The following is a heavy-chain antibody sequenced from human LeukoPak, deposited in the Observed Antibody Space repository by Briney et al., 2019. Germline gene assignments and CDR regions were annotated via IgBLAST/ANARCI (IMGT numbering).Heavy chain of an antibody. D-gene: IGHD6-6*01. CDR2: IYYGGST. V-gene: IGHV4-59*01. J-gene: IGHJ6*04. CDR3: ARAAYSSSVDV. CDR1: GGSISSYY. Sequence: MPSETLSLTCTVSGGSISSYYWSWIRQPPGKGLEWIGYIYYGGSTNYNPSLKSRVTISVDTSKNQFSLKLSSVTAADTAVYYCARAAYSSSVDVWGKGTTVTVSS.